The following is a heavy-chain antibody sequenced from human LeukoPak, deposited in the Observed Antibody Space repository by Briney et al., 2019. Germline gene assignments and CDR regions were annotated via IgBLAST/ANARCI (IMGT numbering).Heavy chain of an antibody. D-gene: IGHD3-10*01. CDR1: GFTFSNFA. J-gene: IGHJ4*02. CDR2: ISPNGGAT. Sequence: GGSLRLSCAASGFTFSNFAMSWVRQAPGKGLECVSLISPNGGATYYADSVKGRFTISRDNSKSTLYLQMNSLRADDTAVYYCAKASGSPYYFDYWGQGTLVTVSS. CDR3: AKASGSPYYFDY. V-gene: IGHV3-23*01.